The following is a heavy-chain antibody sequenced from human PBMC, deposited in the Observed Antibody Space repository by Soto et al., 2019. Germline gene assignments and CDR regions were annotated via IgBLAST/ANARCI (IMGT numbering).Heavy chain of an antibody. D-gene: IGHD6-19*01. V-gene: IGHV1-8*01. CDR1: GYTFTSYD. CDR3: ARGIAVAGNYYYYYGMDV. CDR2: MNPNSGNT. Sequence: ASVKVSCKASGYTFTSYDINWVRQATGQVLEWMGWMNPNSGNTGYAQKFQGRVTMTRNTSISTAYMELSSLRSEDTAVYYCARGIAVAGNYYYYYGMDVWGQGTTVTVSS. J-gene: IGHJ6*02.